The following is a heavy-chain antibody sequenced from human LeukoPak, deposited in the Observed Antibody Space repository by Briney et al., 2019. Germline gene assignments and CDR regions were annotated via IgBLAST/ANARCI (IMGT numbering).Heavy chain of an antibody. CDR3: AKDQRGSYYDFDY. V-gene: IGHV3-23*01. J-gene: IGHJ4*02. CDR2: ISGSGGST. Sequence: PGRSLRLSCAASGFTFSSYAMSWVRQAPGKGLEWVSGISGSGGSTYYADSVKGRFTISRDNSKNTLYLQMNSLRAEDTAVYYCAKDQRGSYYDFDYWGQGTLVTVSS. D-gene: IGHD1-26*01. CDR1: GFTFSSYA.